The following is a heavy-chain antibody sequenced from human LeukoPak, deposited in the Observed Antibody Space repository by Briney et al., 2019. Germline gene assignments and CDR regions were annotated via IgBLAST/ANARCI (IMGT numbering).Heavy chain of an antibody. D-gene: IGHD3-10*01. CDR2: IIPIFGTA. CDR1: GGTFSSYA. CDR3: ARTMVRGVSLEDMDV. V-gene: IGHV1-69*05. J-gene: IGHJ6*03. Sequence: SVKVSCKASGGTFSSYAISWVRQAPGRGLEWMGRIIPIFGTANYAQKFQGRVTITTDESTSTAYMELSSLRSEDTAVYYCARTMVRGVSLEDMDVWGKGTRSPSP.